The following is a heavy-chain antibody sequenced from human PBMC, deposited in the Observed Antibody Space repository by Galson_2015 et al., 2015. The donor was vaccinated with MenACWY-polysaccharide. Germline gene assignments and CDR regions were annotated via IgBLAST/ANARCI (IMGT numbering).Heavy chain of an antibody. D-gene: IGHD6-19*01. CDR3: ARARQWLVRQPFDF. CDR1: GYTFTGYY. Sequence: SVKVSCKASGYTFTGYYIHWVRQAPGQGFEWMGWINTESGGTTYAQKFQGRVTMTRDTSISTASMELSSLRSDDTAMFYCARARQWLVRQPFDFWGQGTLVTVSS. CDR2: INTESGGT. V-gene: IGHV1-2*02. J-gene: IGHJ4*02.